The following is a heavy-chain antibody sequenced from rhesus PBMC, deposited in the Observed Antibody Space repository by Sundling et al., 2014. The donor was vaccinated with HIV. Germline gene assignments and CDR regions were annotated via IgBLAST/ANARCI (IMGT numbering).Heavy chain of an antibody. J-gene: IGHJ3*01. CDR2: IIYSGST. V-gene: IGHV4-122*02. Sequence: QVQLQESGPGLVKPSETLSLTCAVSGGSISSGYYYWSWIRQPPGKGLEWIGYIIYSGSTRHNPSLKSRVTLSVDTTENRLSLSLNSVTAADTAVYYCARIYSGFSFDAFDFWGQGLRVTVSS. CDR1: GGSISSGYYY. CDR3: ARIYSGFSFDAFDF. D-gene: IGHD6-31*01.